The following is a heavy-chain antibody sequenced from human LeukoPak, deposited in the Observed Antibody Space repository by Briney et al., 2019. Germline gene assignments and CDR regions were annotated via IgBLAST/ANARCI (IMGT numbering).Heavy chain of an antibody. V-gene: IGHV4-61*02. Sequence: SETLSLTCTVSGGSISSGSYYWSWIRQPAGKGLEWIGRIYTSGSTNYNPSLRSRVTISVDTSKNQFSLKLSSVTAADTAVYYCARGSFHGDYDFDYWGQGTLVTVSS. CDR2: IYTSGST. CDR3: ARGSFHGDYDFDY. CDR1: GGSISSGSYY. J-gene: IGHJ4*02. D-gene: IGHD4-17*01.